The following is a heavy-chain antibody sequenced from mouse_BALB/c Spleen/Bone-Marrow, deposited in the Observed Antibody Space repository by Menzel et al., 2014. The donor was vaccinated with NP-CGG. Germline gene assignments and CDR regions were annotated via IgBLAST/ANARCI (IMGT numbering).Heavy chain of an antibody. D-gene: IGHD2-3*01. Sequence: EVKLMESGGGLVQPGGSLKLSCAASGFDFSGFWMGWVRQAPGKGLEWIGEINPDSSTINYTPSLKDRFIISRDNAKNTLYLQMSKVRSEDTVLYYCARLGYYGGFAYWGQGTLVTVSA. CDR1: GFDFSGFW. CDR2: INPDSSTI. J-gene: IGHJ3*01. CDR3: ARLGYYGGFAY. V-gene: IGHV4-1*02.